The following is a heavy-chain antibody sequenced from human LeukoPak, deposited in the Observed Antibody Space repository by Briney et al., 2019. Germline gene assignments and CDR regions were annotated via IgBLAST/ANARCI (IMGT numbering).Heavy chain of an antibody. CDR3: ARGDMTGTNFDF. CDR1: GGSISITNYF. V-gene: IGHV4-39*01. D-gene: IGHD1-7*01. Sequence: SETLSLTCTVSGGSISITNYFWGWIRQPPGKGLEWIGSFYYVGSTYYNSSLKSRVTLSVDTSKSQFSLKLNSVTAADTAVYYCARGDMTGTNFDFWGQGTLVTVSS. CDR2: FYYVGST. J-gene: IGHJ4*02.